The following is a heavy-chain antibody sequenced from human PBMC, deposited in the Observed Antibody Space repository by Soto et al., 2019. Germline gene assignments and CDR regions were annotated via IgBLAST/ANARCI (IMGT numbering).Heavy chain of an antibody. CDR2: AYYRSRWLY. J-gene: IGHJ4*02. Sequence: SQTLSLTCGICGDSVSNNGATWNWIRQSPSRGLEWLGRAYYRSRWLYDYATSVRGRITIKPDTSKNQFSLPLNSVTPEDTAVYYCARDPPDFNSGFDYWGQGTLVTVSS. V-gene: IGHV6-1*01. D-gene: IGHD1-26*01. CDR1: GDSVSNNGAT. CDR3: ARDPPDFNSGFDY.